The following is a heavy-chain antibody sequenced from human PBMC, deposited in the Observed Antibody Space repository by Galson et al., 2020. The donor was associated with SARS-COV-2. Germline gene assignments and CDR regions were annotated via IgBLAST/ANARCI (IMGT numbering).Heavy chain of an antibody. Sequence: SVKVSCKASGGTFSSYAISWVRQAPGQGLEWMGGIIPILGIANYAQKFQGRVTITADKSTSTAYMELSSLRSEDTAVYYCARDRGPLYSGTDVDYWGQGTLVTVSS. CDR1: GGTFSSYA. CDR2: IIPILGIA. CDR3: ARDRGPLYSGTDVDY. J-gene: IGHJ4*02. D-gene: IGHD1-26*01. V-gene: IGHV1-69*10.